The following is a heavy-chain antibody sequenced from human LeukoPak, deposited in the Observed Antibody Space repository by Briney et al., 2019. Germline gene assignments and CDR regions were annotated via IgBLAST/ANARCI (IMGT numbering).Heavy chain of an antibody. V-gene: IGHV3-53*01. Sequence: GGSLRFSCAASGFTVSSNYMSWVRQAPGKGLEWVSVIYISGSTYYADSVKGRFTFSRDNSKNTLCLQMNSLRAEDTAVYYCARVSSSSFHFDYWGQGTLVTVSS. CDR3: ARVSSSSFHFDY. D-gene: IGHD6-13*01. CDR2: IYISGST. CDR1: GFTVSSNY. J-gene: IGHJ4*02.